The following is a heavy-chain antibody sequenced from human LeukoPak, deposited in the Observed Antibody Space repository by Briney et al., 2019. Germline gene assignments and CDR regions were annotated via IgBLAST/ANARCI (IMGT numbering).Heavy chain of an antibody. CDR3: ARTPLRYFDCLLSY. V-gene: IGHV3-74*01. CDR1: GFTFSLYY. CDR2: INEDGSRT. J-gene: IGHJ4*02. Sequence: GRSLRLSCGASGFTFSLYYMHWVRQVPGKGLVWVARINEDGSRTDYADSVKGRFTVSRDNANNTLHLQMNSLRAEDTAVYFCARTPLRYFDCLLSYWGQGTLVTVSS. D-gene: IGHD3-9*01.